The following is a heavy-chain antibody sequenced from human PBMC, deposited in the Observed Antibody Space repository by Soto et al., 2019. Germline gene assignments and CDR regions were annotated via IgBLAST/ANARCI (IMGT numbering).Heavy chain of an antibody. J-gene: IGHJ6*02. CDR3: ARDHLILPAHDFFYGSDV. D-gene: IGHD2-21*02. CDR2: IPQDGVDG. CDR1: GFTFSMYS. Sequence: GGSLRLSCEVSGFTFSMYSMSWVRQTPGKGLEWVAKIPQDGVDGHYADSVKGRFTISRDNGKNSLYLQMNNLRAEDTAVYFCARDHLILPAHDFFYGSDVWGRGATVTVSS. V-gene: IGHV3-7*03.